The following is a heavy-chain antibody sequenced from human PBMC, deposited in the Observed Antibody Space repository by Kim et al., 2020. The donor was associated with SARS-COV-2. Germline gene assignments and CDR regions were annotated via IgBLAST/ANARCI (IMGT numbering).Heavy chain of an antibody. CDR1: GGSISSSSYY. V-gene: IGHV4-39*01. J-gene: IGHJ4*02. CDR3: ARRKMYSAIDY. D-gene: IGHD1-26*01. CDR2: IYYSGST. Sequence: SQTLSLTCTVSGGSISSSSYYWGWIRQPPGKGLEWIGSIYYSGSTYYNPSLKSRVTISVDTSKNQFSLKLSSVTAADTAVYYCARRKMYSAIDYWGQGTL.